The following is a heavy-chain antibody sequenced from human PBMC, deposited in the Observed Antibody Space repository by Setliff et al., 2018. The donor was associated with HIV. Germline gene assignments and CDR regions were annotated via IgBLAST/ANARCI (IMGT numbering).Heavy chain of an antibody. CDR3: ARTPNSSGWYPYFDS. V-gene: IGHV4-34*01. CDR2: IDHRGRP. J-gene: IGHJ4*02. Sequence: PSETLSLTCGIYGGSFSDYYWSWIRQPPGKGLEWIGEIDHRGRPKYNPSLNSRVTMSVDKSKNQFSLKLRFVTAADTAVYYCARTPNSSGWYPYFDSWGQGTLVTVSS. D-gene: IGHD6-19*01. CDR1: GGSFSDYY.